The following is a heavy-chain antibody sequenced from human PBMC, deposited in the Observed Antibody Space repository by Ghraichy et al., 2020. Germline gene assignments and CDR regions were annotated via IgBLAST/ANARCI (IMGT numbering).Heavy chain of an antibody. CDR1: GGSISSYY. CDR3: ARQADYGDLTFFDP. J-gene: IGHJ5*02. D-gene: IGHD4-17*01. V-gene: IGHV4-4*09. Sequence: SQTLSLTCTVSGGSISSYYWSWIRQPPGKGLEWIGYIYTSGSTNYNPSLKSRVTISVDTSKNQFSLKLSSVTAADTAVYYCARQADYGDLTFFDPWGQGTLVTVSS. CDR2: IYTSGST.